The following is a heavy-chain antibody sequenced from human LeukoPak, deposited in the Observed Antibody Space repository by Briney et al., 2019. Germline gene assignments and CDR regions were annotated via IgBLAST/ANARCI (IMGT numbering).Heavy chain of an antibody. J-gene: IGHJ3*02. CDR1: GGSISSYY. D-gene: IGHD3-10*01. CDR2: IYYSGST. V-gene: IGHV4-59*01. Sequence: SETLSLTCTVSGGSISSYYWSCIRQPPGKGLEWIGSIYYSGSTNYNPSLKSRVTISIDTSKNQFSLKLSSVIAADTAVYYCARGGYYGSGSDDAFHIWGQGTMVTVSS. CDR3: ARGGYYGSGSDDAFHI.